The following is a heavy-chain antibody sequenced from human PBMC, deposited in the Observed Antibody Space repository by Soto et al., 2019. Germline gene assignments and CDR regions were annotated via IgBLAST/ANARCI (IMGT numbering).Heavy chain of an antibody. V-gene: IGHV3-23*01. CDR1: GFTFSSYA. D-gene: IGHD3-3*01. CDR2: ISGSGGST. CDR3: AKVGAFWSGYSGDYYYYGMDV. J-gene: IGHJ6*02. Sequence: GGSLRLSCAASGFTFSSYAMSWVRQAPGKGLEWVSAISGSGGSTYYAGSVKGRFTISRDNSKNTLYLQMNSLRAEDTAVYYCAKVGAFWSGYSGDYYYYGMDVWGQGTTVTVS.